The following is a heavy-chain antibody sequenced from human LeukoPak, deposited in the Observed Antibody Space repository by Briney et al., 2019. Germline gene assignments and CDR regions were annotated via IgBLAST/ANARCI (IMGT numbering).Heavy chain of an antibody. CDR2: ISYDGSNK. D-gene: IGHD2-15*01. CDR1: GFTFSSYA. J-gene: IGHJ4*02. CDR3: ASSPPARWPYDY. V-gene: IGHV3-30*01. Sequence: GGSLRLSCAASGFTFSSYAMSWVRQAPGKGLEWVAVISYDGSNKYYADSVKGRFTISRDNSKNTLYLQMNSLRAEDTAVYYCASSPPARWPYDYWGQGTLVTVSS.